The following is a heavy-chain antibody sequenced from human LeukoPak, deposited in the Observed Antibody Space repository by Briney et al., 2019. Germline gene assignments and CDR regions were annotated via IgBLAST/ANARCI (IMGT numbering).Heavy chain of an antibody. CDR3: ARGMSGYYGMDV. CDR2: IKSDGSN. Sequence: PGGSLRLSCAASGFTFSSYWMHWVRQAPGKGLVWVSRIKSDGSNYFADSVKGRFTIFRDNAKNTLYLQMNSLRAEDTAVYYCARGMSGYYGMDVWGQGTMVTVSS. CDR1: GFTFSSYW. J-gene: IGHJ6*02. V-gene: IGHV3-74*01.